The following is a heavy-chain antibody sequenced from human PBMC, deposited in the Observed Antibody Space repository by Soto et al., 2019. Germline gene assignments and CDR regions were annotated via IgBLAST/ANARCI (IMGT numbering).Heavy chain of an antibody. V-gene: IGHV1-46*03. CDR1: GYTFTSYY. D-gene: IGHD3-22*01. Sequence: ASVKVSCKASGYTFTSYYMHWVRQAPGQGLEWMGIINPSGGSTSYAQKFQGRVTMTRDTSTSTVYMELSSLRSEDTAVYYCARAGGGYYYDSSASENSMDVWGQGTTVTVSS. CDR3: ARAGGGYYYDSSASENSMDV. CDR2: INPSGGST. J-gene: IGHJ6*02.